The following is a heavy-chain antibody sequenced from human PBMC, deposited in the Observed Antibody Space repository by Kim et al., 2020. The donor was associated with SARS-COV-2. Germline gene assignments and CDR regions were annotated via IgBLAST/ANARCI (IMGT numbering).Heavy chain of an antibody. D-gene: IGHD4-17*01. Sequence: AQEVQGRATMTTDTSTNTAYMELWSLRSDDTAMYYCARGAYGDVSFDYWGQGTLVTVSS. J-gene: IGHJ4*02. CDR3: ARGAYGDVSFDY. V-gene: IGHV1-18*01.